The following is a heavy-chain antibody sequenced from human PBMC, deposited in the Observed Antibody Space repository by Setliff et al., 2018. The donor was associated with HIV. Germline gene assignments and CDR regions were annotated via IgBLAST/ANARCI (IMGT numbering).Heavy chain of an antibody. V-gene: IGHV4-59*11. CDR2: MYPGGSS. J-gene: IGHJ4*02. CDR1: GGSITGHY. D-gene: IGHD5-12*01. CDR3: ARVNIVATYFDI. Sequence: KTSETLSLTCTVSGGSITGHYWSWIRQAPGKGLEWIGFMYPGGSSNYDPSLQSRVAISVDTSKNQVSLKLSSVIAADTAVYFCARVNIVATYFDIWGQGTLVTVSS.